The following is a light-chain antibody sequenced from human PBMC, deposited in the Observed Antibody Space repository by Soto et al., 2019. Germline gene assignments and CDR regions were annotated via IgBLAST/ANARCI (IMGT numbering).Light chain of an antibody. J-gene: IGKJ4*01. V-gene: IGKV1-27*01. CDR2: AAS. CDR1: QGISSY. CDR3: QKYTNVPT. Sequence: DIQMTQSPSSLSASVGDRVTITCRASQGISSYLAWYQQKPGKVPKLLISAASTLQSGVPSRFSGSGSGTDFTLTISSLQPEDVATYYRQKYTNVPTFGGGTKVEIK.